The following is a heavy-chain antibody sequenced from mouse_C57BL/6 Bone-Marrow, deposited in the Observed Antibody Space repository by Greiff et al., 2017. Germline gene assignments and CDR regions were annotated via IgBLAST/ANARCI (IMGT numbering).Heavy chain of an antibody. CDR3: AGRDGYYEDWCFDV. CDR2: IYPGDGDT. V-gene: IGHV1-82*01. J-gene: IGHJ1*03. Sequence: QVQLKQSGPELVKPGASVKISCKASGYAFSSSWMNWVKQRPGKGLEWIGRIYPGDGDTNYNGKFKGKATLTADKSSSTAYMQLSSLTSEDSAVYFCAGRDGYYEDWCFDVWCTGTTVTVSS. CDR1: GYAFSSSW. D-gene: IGHD2-3*01.